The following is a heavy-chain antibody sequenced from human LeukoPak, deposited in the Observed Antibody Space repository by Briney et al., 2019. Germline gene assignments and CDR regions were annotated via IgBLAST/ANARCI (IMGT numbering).Heavy chain of an antibody. CDR3: ARDSPHYYYYGKDV. J-gene: IGHJ6*02. Sequence: PGGSLRLSCAAPGFTLSSYAMHWVRQAPGKGLEWVAVISYDGSNKYYADSVKGRFTISRDNSKNTLYLQMNSLRAEDTAVYYCARDSPHYYYYGKDVWGQGTTVTVSS. V-gene: IGHV3-30-3*01. CDR2: ISYDGSNK. CDR1: GFTLSSYA.